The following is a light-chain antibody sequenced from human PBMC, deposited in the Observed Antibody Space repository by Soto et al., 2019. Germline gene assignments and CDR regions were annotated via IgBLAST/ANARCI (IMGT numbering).Light chain of an antibody. V-gene: IGKV3-20*01. J-gene: IGKJ2*01. CDR2: GAS. CDR1: QSVSSSY. CDR3: QQYGSSSYT. Sequence: EIVLTQSPGTLSLSPGERATLSCRASQSVSSSYLAWYQQKPGQAPRLLIYGASSRATGIPDRFSGSGSGTDFTLTSSRLEPEDFAVYYCQQYGSSSYTLGQGTKLEIK.